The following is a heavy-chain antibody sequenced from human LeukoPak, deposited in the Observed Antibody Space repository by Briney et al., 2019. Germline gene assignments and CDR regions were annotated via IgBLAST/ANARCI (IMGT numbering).Heavy chain of an antibody. Sequence: ASVKVSCKSSGYTFTGYYMHWVRQAPGQGLEWMGWINPNSGGTNYAQKFQGRVTMTRDTSISTAYMELSRMRSDDTAVSYCARDLDPPGQELTLDYWGQGTLVPVSS. CDR2: INPNSGGT. J-gene: IGHJ4*02. D-gene: IGHD1-7*01. CDR1: GYTFTGYY. V-gene: IGHV1-2*02. CDR3: ARDLDPPGQELTLDY.